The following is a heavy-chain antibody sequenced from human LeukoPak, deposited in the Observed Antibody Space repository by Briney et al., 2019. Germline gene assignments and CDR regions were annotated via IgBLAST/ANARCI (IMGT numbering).Heavy chain of an antibody. J-gene: IGHJ2*01. CDR3: ARRFWSGYYTGWYFDL. D-gene: IGHD3-3*01. CDR2: INQSGST. V-gene: IGHV4-34*01. CDR1: GGSISGYY. Sequence: SETLSLTCAVYGGSISGYYWSWIRQPPGKGLEWIGEINQSGSTNYNPSLKSRVTISVDTSKNQFSLKLSSVTAADTAVYYCARRFWSGYYTGWYFDLWGRGTLVTVSS.